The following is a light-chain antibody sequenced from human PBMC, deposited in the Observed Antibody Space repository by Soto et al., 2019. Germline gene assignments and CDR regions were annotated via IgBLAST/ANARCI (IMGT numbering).Light chain of an antibody. CDR2: DAS. V-gene: IGKV3-11*01. CDR3: QQRSNWPSFT. CDR1: QSVSSY. J-gene: IGKJ3*01. Sequence: EIVLTKSPAPLSLSPGERATLSCRASQSVSSYLAWYQQKPGQAHRLLIYDASNRATAIPARFSGSWSGTDFTLAISSLVPEDFAVYYCQQRSNWPSFTFGPGTNVDIK.